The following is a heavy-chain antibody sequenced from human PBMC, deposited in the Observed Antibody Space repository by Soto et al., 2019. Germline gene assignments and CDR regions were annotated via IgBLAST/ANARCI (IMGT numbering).Heavy chain of an antibody. CDR2: ISAYNGNT. D-gene: IGHD3-22*01. V-gene: IGHV1-18*01. Sequence: QVQLVQSGAEVKKPGASVKVSCKASGYTFTSYGISWVRQAPGQGLEWMGWISAYNGNTNYAQKLQGRVTMTTDTSTSTGYMELRSLRSDDTAVYYCARAAPCYYDSSGYLVWGQGTLVTVSS. CDR1: GYTFTSYG. CDR3: ARAAPCYYDSSGYLV. J-gene: IGHJ4*02.